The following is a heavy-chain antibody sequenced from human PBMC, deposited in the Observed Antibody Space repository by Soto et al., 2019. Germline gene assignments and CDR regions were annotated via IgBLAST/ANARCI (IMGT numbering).Heavy chain of an antibody. Sequence: GGSLRLSCSASGFTFSSYAMHWVRQAPGKGPEYVSAISSNGGSTYYADSVKGRFTVSRDNSKNTLYLQMSSLRAEDTAVYYCVKDHPYCSGGSCYPYWYFDLWGRGTLVTVSS. V-gene: IGHV3-64D*08. CDR2: ISSNGGST. CDR3: VKDHPYCSGGSCYPYWYFDL. CDR1: GFTFSSYA. J-gene: IGHJ2*01. D-gene: IGHD2-15*01.